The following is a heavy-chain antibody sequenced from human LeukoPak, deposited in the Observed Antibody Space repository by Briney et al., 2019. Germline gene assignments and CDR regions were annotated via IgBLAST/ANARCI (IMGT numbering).Heavy chain of an antibody. V-gene: IGHV3-30*01. J-gene: IGHJ4*02. D-gene: IGHD2-15*01. CDR2: ISYDGSNK. CDR1: GFTFSSYA. CDR3: ARGYCGARSCPMDY. Sequence: PGGSLRLSCAASGFTFSSYAMHWVRQAPGKGLEWVAVISYDGSNKYYADSVKGRFTISRDNSKNTLYLQMNSLRAEDTAVYYCARGYCGARSCPMDYWGQGTLVTVSS.